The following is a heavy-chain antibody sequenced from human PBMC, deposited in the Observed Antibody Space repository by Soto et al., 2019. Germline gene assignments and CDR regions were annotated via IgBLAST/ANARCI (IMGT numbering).Heavy chain of an antibody. J-gene: IGHJ4*02. Sequence: ASVKVSCKASGNSFATYYMHWVGQAPGQGLEWMGIINPSGGRTTYAQKFQGRVTMTRDTSTSTFHMELSSLTSEDTAVYYCAGLYHYDSSGYYDYWGQGTLVTVSS. D-gene: IGHD3-22*01. V-gene: IGHV1-46*01. CDR3: AGLYHYDSSGYYDY. CDR1: GNSFATYY. CDR2: INPSGGRT.